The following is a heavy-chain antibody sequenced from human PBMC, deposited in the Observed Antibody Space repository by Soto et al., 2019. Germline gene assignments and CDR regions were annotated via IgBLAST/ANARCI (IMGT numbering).Heavy chain of an antibody. D-gene: IGHD2-2*01. CDR1: GFSLNNFA. CDR2: MSSSGDMT. V-gene: IGHV3-23*01. CDR3: ARDCANTSCSVWRH. Sequence: PGGSLRLSCAASGFSLNNFAMTGVRQAPGKGLEWISGMSSSGDMTSYADSVEGRFIISRDNSQNILYLQMNSLRVEDSALYYCARDCANTSCSVWRHWGQGTPVNVPS. J-gene: IGHJ4*02.